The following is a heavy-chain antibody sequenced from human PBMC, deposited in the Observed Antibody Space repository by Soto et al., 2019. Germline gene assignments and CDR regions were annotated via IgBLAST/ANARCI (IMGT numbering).Heavy chain of an antibody. D-gene: IGHD2-15*01. CDR1: GGSFCGYY. V-gene: IGHV4-34*01. Sequence: VQLQQWGAGLLKPSETLSLTCAVYGGSFCGYYWSWIRQPPGKGLEWIGEINHSGITNYNPSLNSRVTISVDTSKNQFYLTLSSVTAADKDVSYCARGGGWPNDLWGRGTLVTVSS. CDR3: ARGGGWPNDL. CDR2: INHSGIT. J-gene: IGHJ2*01.